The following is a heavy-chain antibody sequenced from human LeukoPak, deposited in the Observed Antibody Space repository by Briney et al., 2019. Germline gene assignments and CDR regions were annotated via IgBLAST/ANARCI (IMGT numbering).Heavy chain of an antibody. J-gene: IGHJ2*01. CDR1: GYTFTGYY. CDR2: INPNSGGT. Sequence: ASVKVSCKASGYTFTGYYMHWVRQAPGQGLEWMGWINPNSGGTNYAQKFQGRVTMTRDTSISTAYMELSRLRSDGTAVYYCASDSYYYGSGSQTSWYFDLWGRGTLVTVSS. CDR3: ASDSYYYGSGSQTSWYFDL. D-gene: IGHD3-10*01. V-gene: IGHV1-2*02.